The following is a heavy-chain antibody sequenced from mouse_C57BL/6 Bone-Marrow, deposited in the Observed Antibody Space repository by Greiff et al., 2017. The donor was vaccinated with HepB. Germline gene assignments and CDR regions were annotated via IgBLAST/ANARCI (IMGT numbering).Heavy chain of an antibody. CDR2: IYPRSGNT. CDR1: GYTFTSYG. J-gene: IGHJ2*01. V-gene: IGHV1-81*01. Sequence: QVQLQQSGAELARPGASVKLSCKASGYTFTSYGISWVKQRTGQGLEWIGEIYPRSGNTYYNEKFKGKVTLTADKSSSTAYMELRSLTSEDSAVYFCAKNYYGSSYYFDYWGQGTTLTVSS. CDR3: AKNYYGSSYYFDY. D-gene: IGHD1-1*01.